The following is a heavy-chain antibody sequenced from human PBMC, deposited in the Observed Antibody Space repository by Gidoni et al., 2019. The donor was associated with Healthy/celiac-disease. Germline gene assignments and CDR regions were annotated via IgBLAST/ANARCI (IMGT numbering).Heavy chain of an antibody. Sequence: QVQLVQSGAEVQKPGASVKVSCKASGYTFTSYGNSWVRQAPGQGLEWMGWISAYNGNTNYAQKLQGRVTMTTDTSTSTAYMELRSLRSDDTAVYYCARADYCTNGVCYSFDYWGQGTLVTVSS. D-gene: IGHD2-8*01. J-gene: IGHJ4*02. V-gene: IGHV1-18*01. CDR3: ARADYCTNGVCYSFDY. CDR2: ISAYNGNT. CDR1: GYTFTSYG.